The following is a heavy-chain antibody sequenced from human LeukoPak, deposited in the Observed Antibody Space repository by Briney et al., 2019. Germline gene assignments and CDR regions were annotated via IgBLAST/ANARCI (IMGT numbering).Heavy chain of an antibody. J-gene: IGHJ4*02. D-gene: IGHD3-10*01. Sequence: PSETLSLTCTVSGGSISSSSYYWGWIRQPPGKGLEWIGSIYYSGSTYYNPSLKSRVTISVDTSKNQFSLKLSSVTAADTTVYYCARDSYYGSGSFDYWGQGTLVTVSS. CDR2: IYYSGST. CDR3: ARDSYYGSGSFDY. V-gene: IGHV4-39*07. CDR1: GGSISSSSYY.